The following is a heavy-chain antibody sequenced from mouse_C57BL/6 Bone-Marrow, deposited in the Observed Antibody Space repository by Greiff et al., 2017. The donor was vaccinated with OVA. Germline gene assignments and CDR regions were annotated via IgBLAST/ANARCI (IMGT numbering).Heavy chain of an antibody. Sequence: QVQLQQPGAELVKPGASVKMSCKASGYTFTSYWITWVKQRPGQGLEWIGDIYPGSGSTNYNEKFKSKATLTVDTSASTAYMQLSSLTYEDSAVYYCAFITTVVGFDYWGQGTTLTVSS. D-gene: IGHD1-1*01. CDR1: GYTFTSYW. CDR2: IYPGSGST. CDR3: AFITTVVGFDY. J-gene: IGHJ2*01. V-gene: IGHV1-55*01.